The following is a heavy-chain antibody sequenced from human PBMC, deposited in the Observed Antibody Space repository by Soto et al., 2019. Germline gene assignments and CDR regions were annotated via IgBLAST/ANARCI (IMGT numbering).Heavy chain of an antibody. D-gene: IGHD3-10*01. CDR3: ARGGSGSGYDY. V-gene: IGHV1-18*01. J-gene: IGHJ4*02. CDR1: GYTFTTYD. Sequence: ASVNVSCQASGYTFTTYDITWVRQAPGQGLEWMGWISRNNGNTNYAQKVQGRVTMTTDTSTSTAYMELRSLRSDDTAVYYCARGGSGSGYDYWGQGTLVTVSS. CDR2: ISRNNGNT.